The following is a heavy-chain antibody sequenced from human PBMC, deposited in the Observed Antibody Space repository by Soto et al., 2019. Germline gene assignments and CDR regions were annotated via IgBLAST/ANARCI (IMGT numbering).Heavy chain of an antibody. J-gene: IGHJ4*02. CDR1: GFTFSSYG. CDR2: ISYDGGYK. V-gene: IGHV3-30*18. D-gene: IGHD4-17*01. Sequence: PGGSLRLSCAASGFTFSSYGMHWVRQAPGKGLEWVAVISYDGGYKFYADSVKGRFTISRDNSKNTLYLQMNSLGAEDTAVFYCAKDTGYGDSGVYWGQGTLVTVSS. CDR3: AKDTGYGDSGVY.